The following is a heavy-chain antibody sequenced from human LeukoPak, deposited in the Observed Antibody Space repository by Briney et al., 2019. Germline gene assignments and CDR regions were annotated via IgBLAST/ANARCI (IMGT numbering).Heavy chain of an antibody. V-gene: IGHV1-46*01. CDR3: ARAYCGGDCFWYYFDY. CDR1: GYTFTSYY. D-gene: IGHD2-21*02. J-gene: IGHJ4*02. CDR2: VNSSGGST. Sequence: ASVNVSCKASGYTFTSYYMHWVRQAPGQGLEWMGIVNSSGGSTSYAQKFQGRVTMTRDTSTSTVYMELRSLRSEDTAVYYCARAYCGGDCFWYYFDYWGQGTLVTVSS.